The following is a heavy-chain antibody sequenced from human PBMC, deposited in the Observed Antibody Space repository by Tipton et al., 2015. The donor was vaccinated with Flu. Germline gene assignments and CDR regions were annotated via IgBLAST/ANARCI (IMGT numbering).Heavy chain of an antibody. V-gene: IGHV3-7*01. Sequence: SLRLSCAASGFTFGSYGMDWVRQAPGKGLEWVANINQDGSAKYYVDSVKGRFTISRDNSKNSVYLQMNSLRADDTAVYYCARHGARGAKRFEYWGQGPLAPVSS. CDR1: GFTFGSYG. J-gene: IGHJ4*01. CDR3: ARHGARGAKRFEY. CDR2: INQDGSAK. D-gene: IGHD3-10*01.